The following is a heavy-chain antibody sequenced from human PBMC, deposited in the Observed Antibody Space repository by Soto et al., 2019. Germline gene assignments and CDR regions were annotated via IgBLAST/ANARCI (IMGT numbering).Heavy chain of an antibody. CDR1: GYTFTNYG. D-gene: IGHD3-22*01. CDR2: ISAYNGNT. V-gene: IGHV1-18*04. Sequence: ASVKVSCKASGYTFTNYGINWVRQAPGQGLEWMGWISAYNGNTKYTQKLQGRVTVTTDTSTSTAYMELRSLISDDTAVYYCARDGFNIYYYDSSGPRWLDPWGQGTLVTVSS. J-gene: IGHJ5*02. CDR3: ARDGFNIYYYDSSGPRWLDP.